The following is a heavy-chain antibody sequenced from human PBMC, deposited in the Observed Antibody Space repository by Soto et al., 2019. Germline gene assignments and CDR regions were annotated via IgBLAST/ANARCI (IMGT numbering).Heavy chain of an antibody. D-gene: IGHD3-16*01. CDR2: IKEDGSEI. V-gene: IGHV3-7*01. J-gene: IGHJ4*02. CDR3: ERDVGFDYVH. Sequence: GVSLRLSCAVSGFSIRSYWMSWVRQAPGKGLEWVSSIKEDGSEIYYVASVRGRFTISSDSAENALQLLMNSRRAEDTGVSFGERDVGFDYVHWGQGTLVTVSS. CDR1: GFSIRSYW.